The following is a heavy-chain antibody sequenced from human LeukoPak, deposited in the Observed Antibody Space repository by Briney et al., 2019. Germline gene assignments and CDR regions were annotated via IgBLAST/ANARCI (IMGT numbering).Heavy chain of an antibody. V-gene: IGHV1-2*02. CDR1: GYTFTGYY. J-gene: IGHJ4*02. CDR2: VNPNSGGT. D-gene: IGHD6-13*01. Sequence: ASVKVSCKASGYTFTGYYMHWVRQAPGQGLEWMGWVNPNSGGTNYAQKFQGRVTMTRDTSISTAYMELSRLRSDDTAVYYCARGGTYSSSWQGSLDYWGQGTLVTVSS. CDR3: ARGGTYSSSWQGSLDY.